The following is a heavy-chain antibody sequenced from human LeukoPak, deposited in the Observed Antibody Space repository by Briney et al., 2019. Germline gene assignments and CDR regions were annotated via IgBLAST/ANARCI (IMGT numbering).Heavy chain of an antibody. Sequence: GGSLRLSCAASGFTFSNAWMSWVRQAPGKGLEWVGRIKSKTDGGTTDYAAPVKGRFTISRDDSKNTLYMQMNSLKTEDTAVYYCTTNLYSGYDFKGPNDYWGQGTLVTVSS. J-gene: IGHJ4*02. CDR2: IKSKTDGGTT. D-gene: IGHD5-12*01. CDR3: TTNLYSGYDFKGPNDY. CDR1: GFTFSNAW. V-gene: IGHV3-15*01.